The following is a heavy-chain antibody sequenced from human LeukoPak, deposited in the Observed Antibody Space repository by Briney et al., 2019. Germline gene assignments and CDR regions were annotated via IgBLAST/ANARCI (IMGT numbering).Heavy chain of an antibody. CDR3: AKVTMMVVVRSYCDY. D-gene: IGHD3-22*01. V-gene: IGHV3-23*01. J-gene: IGHJ4*02. CDR2: ISGSGGST. Sequence: GGSLRLSCAASGFTFSSYAMSWVRQAPGKGLEWVSTISGSGGSTYYPDSVQGRFTISRDNSKNTLYLQMNSLRAEDTAIYYCAKVTMMVVVRSYCDYWGQGTLVTVSS. CDR1: GFTFSSYA.